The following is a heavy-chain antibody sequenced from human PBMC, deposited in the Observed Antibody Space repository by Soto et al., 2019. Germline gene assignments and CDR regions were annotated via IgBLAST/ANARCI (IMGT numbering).Heavy chain of an antibody. D-gene: IGHD1-26*01. CDR1: GGTFDNFI. CDR2: IVPMLGTP. CDR3: ARNGTYSSSLSQYSGMDV. J-gene: IGHJ6*02. V-gene: IGHV1-69*01. Sequence: QVQLVQSGAEVKEPGSSVRVSCKASGGTFDNFIMNWVRQTPGRGLEWMGGIVPMLGTPIYAEKFKGRVTISATGSTSTLYMEVTSLRSEDTAIYYCARNGTYSSSLSQYSGMDVWGQGTTVTVSS.